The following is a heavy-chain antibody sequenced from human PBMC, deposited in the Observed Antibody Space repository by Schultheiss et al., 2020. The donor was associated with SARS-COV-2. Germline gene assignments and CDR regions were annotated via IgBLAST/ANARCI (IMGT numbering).Heavy chain of an antibody. J-gene: IGHJ4*02. D-gene: IGHD4-11*01. V-gene: IGHV3-30*18. CDR2: ISYDGSNK. CDR1: GFTFSSYS. CDR3: AKDSYMTTRAFDY. Sequence: GGSLRLSCAASGFTFSSYSMNWVRQAPGKGLEWVAVISYDGSNKYYADSVKGRFTISRDNSKNTLYPQMNSLRAEDTAVYYCAKDSYMTTRAFDYWGQRTLVTVSS.